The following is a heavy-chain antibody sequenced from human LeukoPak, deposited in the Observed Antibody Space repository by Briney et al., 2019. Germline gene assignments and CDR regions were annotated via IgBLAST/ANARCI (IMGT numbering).Heavy chain of an antibody. Sequence: SETLSLTCTVSGGSISSSSYYWGWIRQPPGKGLEWIGSIYYSGSTNYNPSLKSRVTISVDTSKNQFSLKLSSVTAADTAVYYCARSWVRTNVFDWFDPWGQGTLVTVSS. CDR1: GGSISSSSYY. CDR3: ARSWVRTNVFDWFDP. D-gene: IGHD1-1*01. V-gene: IGHV4-39*07. J-gene: IGHJ5*02. CDR2: IYYSGST.